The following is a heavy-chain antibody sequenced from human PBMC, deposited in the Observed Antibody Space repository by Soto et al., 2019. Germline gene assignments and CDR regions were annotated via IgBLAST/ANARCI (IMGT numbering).Heavy chain of an antibody. CDR1: GFTFSSYW. Sequence: PGGSLRLSCAASGFTFSSYWMHWVRQAPGKGLVWVSRINSDESSTSYADSVKGRFTISRDNAKNTLYLQRNSLRAEDTAVYYCARELSARRGCFDPWGQGTLVTVSS. D-gene: IGHD2-15*01. CDR2: INSDESST. CDR3: ARELSARRGCFDP. V-gene: IGHV3-74*01. J-gene: IGHJ5*02.